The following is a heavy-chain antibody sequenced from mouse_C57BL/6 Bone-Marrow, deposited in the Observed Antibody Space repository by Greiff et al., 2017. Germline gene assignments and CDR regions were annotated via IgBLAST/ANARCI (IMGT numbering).Heavy chain of an antibody. CDR3: AREYYGSSSAWFAY. CDR2: ISNLAYSI. CDR1: GFTFSDYG. V-gene: IGHV5-15*01. J-gene: IGHJ3*01. D-gene: IGHD1-1*01. Sequence: DVMLVESGGGLVQPGGSLKLSCAASGFTFSDYGMAWVRQAPRKGPEWVAFISNLAYSIYYADTVTGRFTISRENAKNTLYLEMSSLRSEDTAMYYCAREYYGSSSAWFAYWGQGTLVTVSA.